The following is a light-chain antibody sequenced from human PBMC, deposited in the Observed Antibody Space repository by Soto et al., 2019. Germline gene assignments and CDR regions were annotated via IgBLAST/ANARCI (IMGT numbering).Light chain of an antibody. V-gene: IGKV1-33*01. CDR2: DAS. Sequence: DIQMTQSPSSLSASVGDRVTITCQARQVISNYLNWYQQKLGKAPKLLIYDASNLETGVPSRFSGSGSGTEFTLTISSLQPEDIATYSCQQYSHLITFGQVTRLEIK. CDR1: QVISNY. J-gene: IGKJ5*01. CDR3: QQYSHLIT.